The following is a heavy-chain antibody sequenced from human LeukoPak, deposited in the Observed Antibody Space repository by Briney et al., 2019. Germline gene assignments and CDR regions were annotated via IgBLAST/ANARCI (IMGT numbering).Heavy chain of an antibody. CDR3: ARDLGQLPYFDY. Sequence: GGSLRLSCAASGFTFSSYAMSWVRQAPGKGLEWVSAISGSGGSTYYADSVKGRFTISRDNSKNTLYLQMNSLRAEDTAVYYCARDLGQLPYFDYWGQGTLVTVSS. CDR2: ISGSGGST. V-gene: IGHV3-23*01. J-gene: IGHJ4*02. CDR1: GFTFSSYA. D-gene: IGHD2-2*01.